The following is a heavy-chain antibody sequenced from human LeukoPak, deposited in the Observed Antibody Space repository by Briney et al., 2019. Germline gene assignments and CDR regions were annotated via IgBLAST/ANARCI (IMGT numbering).Heavy chain of an antibody. D-gene: IGHD4-17*01. Sequence: PSETLSLTCAVYGGSFSGYYWSWIRQPPGKGLEWIGEINHSGSTNYNPSLKSRVTISVDTSKNQFSLKLSSVTAADTAVYYCARERIGAVTTRFHDYWGQGTLVTVSS. CDR3: ARERIGAVTTRFHDY. CDR2: INHSGST. V-gene: IGHV4-34*01. CDR1: GGSFSGYY. J-gene: IGHJ4*02.